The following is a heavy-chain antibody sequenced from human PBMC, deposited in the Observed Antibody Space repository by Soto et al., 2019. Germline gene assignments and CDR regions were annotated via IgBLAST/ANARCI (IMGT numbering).Heavy chain of an antibody. J-gene: IGHJ5*02. CDR2: IYYSGST. CDR1: GGSISSYY. Sequence: SETLSLTCTVSGGSISSYYWSWIRQPPGKGLEWIGYIYYSGSTNYNPSLKSRVTISVDTSKNQFSLKLSSVTAADTAVYYCARHALAVSSHPQLSWFDPWGQGTLVTVSS. CDR3: ARHALAVSSHPQLSWFDP. D-gene: IGHD3-16*02. V-gene: IGHV4-59*08.